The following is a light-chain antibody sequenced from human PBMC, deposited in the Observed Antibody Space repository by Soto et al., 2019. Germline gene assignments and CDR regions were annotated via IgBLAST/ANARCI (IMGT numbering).Light chain of an antibody. Sequence: SAPTPAPSASGAPGQSSTLSRLGTRSGFGGYNYVSWYKQYPGKAPKLMIYEVSKRPSGVPDRFSGFKSGNTASLTVSGLQPEDEADYYCTSYAGSDNFCVFGTGTKVTVL. CDR2: EVS. CDR3: TSYAGSDNFCV. CDR1: RSGFGGYNY. V-gene: IGLV2-8*01. J-gene: IGLJ1*01.